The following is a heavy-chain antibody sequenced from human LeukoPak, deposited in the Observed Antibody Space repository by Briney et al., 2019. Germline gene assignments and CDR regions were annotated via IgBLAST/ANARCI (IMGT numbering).Heavy chain of an antibody. CDR2: ISSSGTTT. Sequence: GGSLRLSCAASGFSFSVYEMHWVRQAPGKGLEWISDISSSGTTTYYADSVKGRFTISRDNAKNSLYLQMNSLRAEDTAVYHCTTLTVATNFDYWGQGTLVTVSS. CDR3: TTLTVATNFDY. D-gene: IGHD5-12*01. J-gene: IGHJ4*02. CDR1: GFSFSVYE. V-gene: IGHV3-48*03.